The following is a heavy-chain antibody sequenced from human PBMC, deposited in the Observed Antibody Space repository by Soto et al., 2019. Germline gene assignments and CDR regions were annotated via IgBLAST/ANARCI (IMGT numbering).Heavy chain of an antibody. Sequence: QVQLQESGPGLVKPSETLSLTCTVSGGSISSYYWSWIRQPPGKGLEWIGYIYYSGSTNYNPSLTSRVTISVDTSKNQFSLKLSSVTAADTAVYYCARDAGYLIFDYWGQGTLVTVSS. V-gene: IGHV4-59*01. D-gene: IGHD5-18*01. J-gene: IGHJ4*02. CDR2: IYYSGST. CDR3: ARDAGYLIFDY. CDR1: GGSISSYY.